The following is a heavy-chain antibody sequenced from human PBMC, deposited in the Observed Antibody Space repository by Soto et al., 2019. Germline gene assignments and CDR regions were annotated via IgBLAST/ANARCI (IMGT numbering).Heavy chain of an antibody. CDR3: ASFMSTTGPAEYFQH. V-gene: IGHV4-59*01. J-gene: IGHJ1*01. CDR2: IYYSGST. D-gene: IGHD1-1*01. CDR1: GGSISSYY. Sequence: SETLSLTCTVSGGSISSYYWTWIRQSPGKGLEWIGYIYYSGSTNYNPSLKSRVTISVDTSKNQFSLKLSSLTAADTAVYYCASFMSTTGPAEYFQHWGQGTLVTVSS.